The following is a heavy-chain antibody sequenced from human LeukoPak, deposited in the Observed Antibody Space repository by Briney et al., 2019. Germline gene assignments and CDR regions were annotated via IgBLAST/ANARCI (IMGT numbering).Heavy chain of an antibody. CDR2: IHHNGGT. V-gene: IGHV4-31*03. CDR1: GGSISSGRYY. J-gene: IGHJ4*02. Sequence: SQTLSLTCTVSGGSISSGRYYWNWIRPHPGKGREGIGYIHHNGGTYSNPSLRGRLTISVDTSKNQFSLKLSSVTDADTAVYYCARDNSGYLVLDYWGQGSLVTVSS. CDR3: ARDNSGYLVLDY. D-gene: IGHD3-22*01.